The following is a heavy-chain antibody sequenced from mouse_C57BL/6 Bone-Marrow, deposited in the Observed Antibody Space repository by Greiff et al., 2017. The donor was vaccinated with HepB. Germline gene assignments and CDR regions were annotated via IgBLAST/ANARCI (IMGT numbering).Heavy chain of an antibody. V-gene: IGHV1-74*01. Sequence: QVQLQQPGAELVKPGASVKVSCKASGYTFTSYWMHWVKQRPGQGLEWIGRIHPSDSDTNYNQKFKGKATLTVDKSSSTAYMQLSSLTSADSAVYYCAKYPGNYYGSSPLPSFAYWGQGTLVTVSA. CDR1: GYTFTSYW. CDR3: AKYPGNYYGSSPLPSFAY. D-gene: IGHD1-1*01. CDR2: IHPSDSDT. J-gene: IGHJ3*01.